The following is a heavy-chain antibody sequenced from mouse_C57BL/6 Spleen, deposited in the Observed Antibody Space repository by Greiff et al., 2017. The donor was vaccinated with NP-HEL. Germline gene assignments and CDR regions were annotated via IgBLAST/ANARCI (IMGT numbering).Heavy chain of an antibody. CDR2: ILPGSGST. D-gene: IGHD1-1*01. V-gene: IGHV1-9*01. CDR3: ARSLTTVVAGDY. J-gene: IGHJ2*01. Sequence: VKLVESGAELMKPGASVKLSCKATGYTFTGYWIEWVKQRPGHGLEWIGEILPGSGSTTYNEKFKGKATFTADTSSNTAYMQLSSLTTEDSAIYYCARSLTTVVAGDYWGQGTTLTVSS. CDR1: GYTFTGYW.